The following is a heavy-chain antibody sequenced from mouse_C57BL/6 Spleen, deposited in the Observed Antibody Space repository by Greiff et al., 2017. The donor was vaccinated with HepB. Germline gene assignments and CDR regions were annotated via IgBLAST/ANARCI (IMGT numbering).Heavy chain of an antibody. J-gene: IGHJ1*03. D-gene: IGHD2-12*01. V-gene: IGHV3-6*01. CDR1: GYSITSGYY. CDR2: ISYDGSN. Sequence: VQLQQSGPGLVKPSQSLSLTCSVTGYSITSGYYWNWIRQFPGNKLEWMGYISYDGSNNYNPSLKNRISITRDTSKNQFFLKLNSVTTEDTATYYCARDYDWYFGGWGTGTTVIVAS. CDR3: ARDYDWYFGG.